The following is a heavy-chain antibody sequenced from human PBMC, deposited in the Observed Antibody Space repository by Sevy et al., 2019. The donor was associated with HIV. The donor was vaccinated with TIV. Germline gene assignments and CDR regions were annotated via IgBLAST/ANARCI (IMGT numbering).Heavy chain of an antibody. V-gene: IGHV3-30*18. CDR3: AKGLACYNGMDV. D-gene: IGHD3-16*01. J-gene: IGHJ6*02. CDR2: ISYHGRDK. CDR1: GITFSTSG. Sequence: GGSLSLSCVVSGITFSTSGMHWVRQAPGKGLEWVAVISYHGRDKFYADSVKGRCTISRDNSKNILYLQMISLRAEDTAVYYCAKGLACYNGMDVWGQGTMVTVSS.